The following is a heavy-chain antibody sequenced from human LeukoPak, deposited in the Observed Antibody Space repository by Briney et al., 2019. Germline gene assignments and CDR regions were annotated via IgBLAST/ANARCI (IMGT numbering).Heavy chain of an antibody. CDR3: ARGLEPYYYYYGMDV. Sequence: SETLSLTCTGSGGSISSYYWSWIRQPPGKGLEWIGYIYYSGSTNYNPSLKSRVTISVDTSKNQFSLKLSSVTAADTAVYYCARGLEPYYYYYGMDVWGQGTTVTVSS. CDR2: IYYSGST. J-gene: IGHJ6*02. D-gene: IGHD1-14*01. CDR1: GGSISSYY. V-gene: IGHV4-59*01.